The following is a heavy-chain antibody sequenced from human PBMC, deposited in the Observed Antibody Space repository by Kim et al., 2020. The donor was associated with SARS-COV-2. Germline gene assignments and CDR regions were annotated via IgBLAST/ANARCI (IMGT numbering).Heavy chain of an antibody. Sequence: GESLKISCKASGYSFTNHWISWVRQMSGKGLEWMGRIYPSDSYTDYSPSFQGHVTISVDRSISTAYLQWSSLKASDTAIYYCATLGSGSYYKWGQGTLVTVSS. D-gene: IGHD1-26*01. J-gene: IGHJ4*02. V-gene: IGHV5-10-1*01. CDR1: GYSFTNHW. CDR3: ATLGSGSYYK. CDR2: IYPSDSYT.